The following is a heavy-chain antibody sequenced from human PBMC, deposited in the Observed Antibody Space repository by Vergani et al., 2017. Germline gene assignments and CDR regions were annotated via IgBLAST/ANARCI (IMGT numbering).Heavy chain of an antibody. CDR2: IYPADSDT. D-gene: IGHD1-1*01. CDR3: ARHTTYTDS. J-gene: IGHJ4*02. V-gene: IGHV5-51*01. Sequence: EVELVQSGPEMSKPGESLKISCNGSEYSFGNYWIGWVRQMPGKGLEWMGIIYPADSDTRNSPSFQGQVTISADKSISTAFLQWDSVKASDTALYYCARHTTYTDSWGQGTLVTVSS. CDR1: EYSFGNYW.